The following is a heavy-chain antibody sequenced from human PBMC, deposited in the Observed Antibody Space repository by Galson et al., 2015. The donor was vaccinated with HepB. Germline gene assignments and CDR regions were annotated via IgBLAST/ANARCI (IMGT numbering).Heavy chain of an antibody. CDR1: GYTFTNYW. CDR3: ARLDTRDY. Sequence: QSGAEVKKPGESLKISCTGSGYTFTNYWIGWVRQMPGKGLEWMGIIYPGDSDARYSPSFQGQVTISADKSTNTAYLQWSGLKASDTAMYYCARLDTRDYWGQGTLATVSS. V-gene: IGHV5-51*01. CDR2: IYPGDSDA. J-gene: IGHJ4*02. D-gene: IGHD5-18*01.